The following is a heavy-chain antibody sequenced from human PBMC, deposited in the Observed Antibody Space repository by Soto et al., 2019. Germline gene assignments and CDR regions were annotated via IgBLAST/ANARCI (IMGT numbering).Heavy chain of an antibody. J-gene: IGHJ4*02. V-gene: IGHV5-51*01. CDR2: IFPGDSDT. CDR3: ARRGGCSGGRCSDK. D-gene: IGHD2-15*01. Sequence: GESLKISCKGSVYSFTSNWIGWVRQMPGKGLEWMGFIFPGDSDTTYSPSFQGQVTISADKSISTAYLHWSSLKASDTAMYYCARRGGCSGGRCSDKWGQGTLVTVSS. CDR1: VYSFTSNW.